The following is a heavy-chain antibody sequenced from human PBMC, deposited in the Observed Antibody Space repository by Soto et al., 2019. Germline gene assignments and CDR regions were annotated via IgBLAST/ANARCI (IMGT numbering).Heavy chain of an antibody. CDR3: ARPHPLMIATEAFDI. CDR2: IYWNDDK. D-gene: IGHD3-22*01. CDR1: GFSLTTSGAG. J-gene: IGHJ3*02. Sequence: QITLKESGPTLVKPTQTLTLTCSFSGFSLTTSGAGVGWIRQPPGKALEWLAVIYWNDDKRYSPSLKTRLTITKDTSKDQVVLTMTNMDPVDTATYYCARPHPLMIATEAFDIWGQGTMVTVSS. V-gene: IGHV2-5*01.